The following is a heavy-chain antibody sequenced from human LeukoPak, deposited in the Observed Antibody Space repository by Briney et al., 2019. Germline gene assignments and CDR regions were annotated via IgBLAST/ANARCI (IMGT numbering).Heavy chain of an antibody. Sequence: GGSRRLSCAASGFTFSTYSMKWVRQAPGKGLEWVSYISSSSGTIYYADSVKGRFTIPRDNAKNSLYLQMNSLKTEDTAVYYCVLVGLRLGEFPDYWGQGTLVTVSS. CDR3: VLVGLRLGEFPDY. J-gene: IGHJ4*02. CDR2: ISSSSGTI. D-gene: IGHD3-16*01. V-gene: IGHV3-48*01. CDR1: GFTFSTYS.